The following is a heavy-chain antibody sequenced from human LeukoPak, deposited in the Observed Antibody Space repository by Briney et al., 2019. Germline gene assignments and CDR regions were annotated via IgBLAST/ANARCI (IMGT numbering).Heavy chain of an antibody. CDR2: INQDGSEK. CDR1: GFTFSGYW. V-gene: IGHV3-7*01. J-gene: IGHJ6*03. Sequence: PGGSLRLSCAASGFTFSGYWMSWVRQAPGKGLEWVANINQDGSEKYYVDSVKGRFTISRDNAKNSLYLQMNSLRAEDTAVYYCARLYYYYYMDVWGKGTTVTVSS. CDR3: ARLYYYYYMDV.